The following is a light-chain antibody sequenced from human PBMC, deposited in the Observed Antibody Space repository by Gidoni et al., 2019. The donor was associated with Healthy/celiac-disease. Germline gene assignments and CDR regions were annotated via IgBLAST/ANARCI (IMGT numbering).Light chain of an antibody. J-gene: IGKJ2*01. CDR2: DAS. CDR1: QDISNS. Sequence: DIQMTQSPSSLSASVGDRVTITCQASQDISNSLNWCQQKPGKAPKLQIYDASNLETGVTSRFSGSGSGTDFTLNISSLQTEDIATYYCQQYDNLYTFGQGTKLEIK. CDR3: QQYDNLYT. V-gene: IGKV1-33*01.